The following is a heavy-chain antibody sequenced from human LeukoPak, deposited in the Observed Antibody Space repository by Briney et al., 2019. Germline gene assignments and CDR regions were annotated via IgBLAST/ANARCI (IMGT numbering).Heavy chain of an antibody. CDR1: DGSISGYY. J-gene: IGHJ4*02. CDR3: ARGPTTTVTTFRFDY. CDR2: IYSGGST. V-gene: IGHV4-59*01. D-gene: IGHD4-17*01. Sequence: SETLSLPCTVSDGSISGYYWNWIRQPPGKGLGWFGYIYSGGSTNYNPSLKGRVTISLDTSKNHISLTLSSVTAADAAVFFCARGPTTTVTTFRFDYWGQGTLVTVSS.